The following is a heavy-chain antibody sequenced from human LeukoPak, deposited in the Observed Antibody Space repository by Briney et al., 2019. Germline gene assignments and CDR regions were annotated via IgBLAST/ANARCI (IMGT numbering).Heavy chain of an antibody. CDR3: ARGVPAARAIWYFDL. J-gene: IGHJ2*01. D-gene: IGHD2-2*01. CDR2: IYYSGST. V-gene: IGHV4-59*01. Sequence: SETLSLTCTVSGGSISSYYWSWIRQPPGKGLEWIGYIYYSGSTNYNPSLKSRVTISVDTSKNQFSLKLSSVTAADTAVYYCARGVPAARAIWYFDLWGRGTLVTVSS. CDR1: GGSISSYY.